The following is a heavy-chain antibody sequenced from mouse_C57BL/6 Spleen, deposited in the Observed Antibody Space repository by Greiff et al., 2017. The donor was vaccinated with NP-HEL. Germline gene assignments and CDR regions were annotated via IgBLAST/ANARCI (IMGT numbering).Heavy chain of an antibody. CDR2: IDPETGGT. CDR1: GYTFTDYE. D-gene: IGHD2-4*01. V-gene: IGHV1-15*01. CDR3: TRGGLRRVDY. J-gene: IGHJ2*01. Sequence: QVQLQQSGAELVRPGASVTLSCKASGYTFTDYEMHWVKQTPVHGLEWIGAIDPETGGTAYNQKFKGKAILTADKSSSTAYMELRSLTSEDSAVYYCTRGGLRRVDYWGKGTTLTVSS.